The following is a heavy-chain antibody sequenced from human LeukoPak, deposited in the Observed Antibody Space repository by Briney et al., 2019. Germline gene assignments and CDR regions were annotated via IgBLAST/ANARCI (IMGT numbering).Heavy chain of an antibody. CDR3: LRGDRRDY. CDR2: IDSSGGYM. CDR1: GFTFSNYW. V-gene: IGHV3-21*06. Sequence: GGSLRLSCAASGFTFSNYWMSWVRQAPGKGLEWVSSIDSSGGYMFYADSVKGRFIISRDNAKDSLYLQMNSLRVEDTAVYYCLRGDRRDYWGQGTLVTVSS. J-gene: IGHJ4*02.